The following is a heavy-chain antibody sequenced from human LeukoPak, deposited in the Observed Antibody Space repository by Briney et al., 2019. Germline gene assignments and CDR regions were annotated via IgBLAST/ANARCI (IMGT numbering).Heavy chain of an antibody. CDR3: AKRRWLES. J-gene: IGHJ4*02. D-gene: IGHD5-24*01. CDR2: ISNTDGST. Sequence: GGSLRLSCAASGFSVSSYPMSWVRQAPGEGLEWVSVISNTDGSTNYAESVKGRFTTSRDNSKNMLYLQMSSLRAEDTAVYFCAKRRWLESWGRGTLVTVSS. V-gene: IGHV3-23*01. CDR1: GFSVSSYP.